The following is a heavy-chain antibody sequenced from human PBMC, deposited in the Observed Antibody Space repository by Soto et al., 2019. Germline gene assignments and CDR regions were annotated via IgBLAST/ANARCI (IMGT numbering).Heavy chain of an antibody. V-gene: IGHV4-31*03. CDR1: GGSISSGGYY. CDR2: IYYSGST. Sequence: SETLSLTCTVSGGSISSGGYYWSWIRQHPGKGLEWIGYIYYSGSTYYNPSLKSRVTISVDTSKNQFSLKLSSVTAADTAVYYCARFDYGGNFDYWGQRTLVTVSS. CDR3: ARFDYGGNFDY. J-gene: IGHJ4*02. D-gene: IGHD4-17*01.